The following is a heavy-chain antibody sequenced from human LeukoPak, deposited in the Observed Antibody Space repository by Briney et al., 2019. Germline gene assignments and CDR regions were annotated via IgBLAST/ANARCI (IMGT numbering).Heavy chain of an antibody. CDR3: ARVSASYYYSSGSLYYFDY. D-gene: IGHD3-10*01. CDR1: GYTFTSYG. V-gene: IGHV1-18*01. Sequence: GASVKVSCKASGYTFTSYGISWVRQAPGQGLEWMGWISAYNGNTNYAQKLQGRVTMTTDTSTSTAYMELRSLRSDDTAVYYCARVSASYYYSSGSLYYFDYWGQGTLVTVSS. J-gene: IGHJ4*02. CDR2: ISAYNGNT.